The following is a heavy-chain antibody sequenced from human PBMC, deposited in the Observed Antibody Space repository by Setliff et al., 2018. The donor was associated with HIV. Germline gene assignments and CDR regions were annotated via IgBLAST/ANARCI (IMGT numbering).Heavy chain of an antibody. J-gene: IGHJ4*02. Sequence: SETLSLTCTVSGGSISSYFWSWIRQPAGKGLEWIGRIYTSGSTNYNPSLKSRVTMSIDTSKNQFSLKLSSVTAADTAVYYCAQLGMVDDFDYWGQGTLVTVSS. CDR3: AQLGMVDDFDY. D-gene: IGHD1-1*01. CDR1: GGSISSYF. V-gene: IGHV4-4*07. CDR2: IYTSGST.